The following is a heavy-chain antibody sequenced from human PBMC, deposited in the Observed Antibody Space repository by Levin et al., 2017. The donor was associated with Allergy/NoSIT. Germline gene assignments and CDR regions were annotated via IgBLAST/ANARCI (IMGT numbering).Heavy chain of an antibody. CDR1: GFTFSNYW. V-gene: IGHV3-74*01. D-gene: IGHD1-26*01. J-gene: IGHJ5*02. Sequence: GESLKISCAASGFTFSNYWMHWVRQVPGKGLMWVSRINSDGSSTTYADSVKGRFTISRDNAKNTLWLQMNNLRAEDTAMYYCARGGDCPTTNFDNWIDPWGQGTLVTVSS. CDR2: INSDGSST. CDR3: ARGGDCPTTNFDNWIDP.